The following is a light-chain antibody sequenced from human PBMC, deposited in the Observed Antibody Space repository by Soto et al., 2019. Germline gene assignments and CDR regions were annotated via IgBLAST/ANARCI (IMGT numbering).Light chain of an antibody. Sequence: QSALTQPASVSGSPGQSITISCTGTSSDVGLYDYVSWYQHHPGKAPKLMIYEVTNRPSGVSDRFSGSKSGNTASLTSSGLQAEDEADYYCCSYTSSDTYVFGSATKLTVL. CDR3: CSYTSSDTYV. V-gene: IGLV2-14*01. CDR2: EVT. J-gene: IGLJ1*01. CDR1: SSDVGLYDY.